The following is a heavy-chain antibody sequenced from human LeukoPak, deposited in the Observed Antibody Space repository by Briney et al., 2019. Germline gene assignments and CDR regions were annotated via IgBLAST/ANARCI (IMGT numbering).Heavy chain of an antibody. CDR1: GGSISSYY. Sequence: PSETLSLTCTVSGGSISSYYWSWIRQPPGKGLEWIGYIYYSGSTNYNPSLKSRVTISVDTSKNQFSLKLSSVTAADTAVYYCARDSDFWSGYFYGMDVWRQGTTVTVSS. CDR2: IYYSGST. CDR3: ARDSDFWSGYFYGMDV. V-gene: IGHV4-59*01. D-gene: IGHD3-3*01. J-gene: IGHJ6*02.